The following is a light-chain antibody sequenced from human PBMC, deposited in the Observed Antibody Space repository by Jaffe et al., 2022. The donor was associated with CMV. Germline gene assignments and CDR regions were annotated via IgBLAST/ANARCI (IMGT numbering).Light chain of an antibody. V-gene: IGKV1-5*03. J-gene: IGKJ1*01. CDR1: ESISTW. Sequence: DTQMTQSPSTLSASVGDIVTITCRASESISTWLAWYQQKPGKAPKLLIHKVSSLESGVSSRFSGSGSGTEFTLTISSLQPDDSATYYCQQYNSYWTFGQGTKVEIK. CDR3: QQYNSYWT. CDR2: KVS.